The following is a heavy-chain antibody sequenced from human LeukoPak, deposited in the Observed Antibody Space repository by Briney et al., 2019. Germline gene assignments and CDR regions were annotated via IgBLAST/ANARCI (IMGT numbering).Heavy chain of an antibody. D-gene: IGHD1-26*01. CDR1: GGSISSSSYY. Sequence: SETLSLTCTVSGGSISSSSYYWGWIRQPPGKGLEWIGYIYYSGSTNYNPSLKSRVTISVDTSKNQFSLKLSSVTAADTAVYYCARGGATGYYYYYMDVWGKGTTVTVSS. CDR3: ARGGATGYYYYYMDV. V-gene: IGHV4-61*05. J-gene: IGHJ6*03. CDR2: IYYSGST.